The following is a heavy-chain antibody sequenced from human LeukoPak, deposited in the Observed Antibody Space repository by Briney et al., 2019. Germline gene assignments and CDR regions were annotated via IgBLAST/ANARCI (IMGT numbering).Heavy chain of an antibody. CDR3: AGYVSSGRRDAFDI. J-gene: IGHJ3*02. D-gene: IGHD6-19*01. V-gene: IGHV3-11*04. Sequence: GSLRLSCAASGFTFSDYYMSWIRQAPGKGLEWVSYITNSGSTIYYADSVKGRFTISRDNAKNSLYLQMNSLRAEDTAVYYCAGYVSSGRRDAFDIWGQGTMVTVSS. CDR1: GFTFSDYY. CDR2: ITNSGSTI.